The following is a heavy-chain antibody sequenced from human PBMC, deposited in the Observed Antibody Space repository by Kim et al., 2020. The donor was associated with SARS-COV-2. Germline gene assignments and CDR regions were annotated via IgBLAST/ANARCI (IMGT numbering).Heavy chain of an antibody. CDR3: AKDPMVRGVIIRGFDY. V-gene: IGHV3-23*01. D-gene: IGHD3-10*01. CDR2: ISDSGGST. CDR1: GFTFSNYA. Sequence: GGSLRLSCAASGFTFSNYAMNWVRQAPRKGLEWVSFISDSGGSTYYADSVKGRFTISRDNSKNTLSLQMNSLRAEDTAVYYCAKDPMVRGVIIRGFDYWGQVTLVTVSS. J-gene: IGHJ4*02.